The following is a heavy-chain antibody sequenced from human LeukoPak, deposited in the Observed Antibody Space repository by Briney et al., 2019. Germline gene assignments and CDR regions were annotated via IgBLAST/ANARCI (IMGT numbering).Heavy chain of an antibody. J-gene: IGHJ4*02. V-gene: IGHV1-46*01. D-gene: IGHD3-22*01. Sequence: ASVKVSCKASGYTFTSYYMHWVRQAPGQGLEWMGIINPSGGSTSYAQKFQGRVTMTRDTSTSTVYMERSSLRSEDTAVYYCAREGGYYDSSGHSGNDYWGQGTLVTVSS. CDR2: INPSGGST. CDR3: AREGGYYDSSGHSGNDY. CDR1: GYTFTSYY.